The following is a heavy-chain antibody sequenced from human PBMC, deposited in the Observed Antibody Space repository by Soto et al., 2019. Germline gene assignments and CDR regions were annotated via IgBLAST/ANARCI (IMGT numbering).Heavy chain of an antibody. V-gene: IGHV4-61*01. CDR2: IYYSGTT. CDR3: ARSQRGRTAFTFDY. D-gene: IGHD3-16*01. CDR1: GDSVSNDNYY. Sequence: SATLCLTCAVSGDSVSNDNYYWSWIRQPPGKGLEWIGYIYYSGTTNYNSYLKSRLSLSVDMSKNQFSLKLASVTAADTAVYFCARSQRGRTAFTFDYWGQGALVTVS. J-gene: IGHJ4*02.